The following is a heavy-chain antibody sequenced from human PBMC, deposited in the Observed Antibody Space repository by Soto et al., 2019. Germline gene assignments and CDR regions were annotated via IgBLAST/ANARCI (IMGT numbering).Heavy chain of an antibody. V-gene: IGHV3-7*03. CDR2: INYDGSEK. CDR3: ASSYAH. CDR1: GFIYSNDW. Sequence: EVQLVESGGSLVRPGGSLRLSCAASGFIYSNDWMNWVRQAPGSGLEWVANINYDGSEKHYVDSVKGRFTISRDNAENSLYLEMNSLRVEDTAVYYCASSYAHWGQGTLVTVSS. J-gene: IGHJ4*02. D-gene: IGHD4-17*01.